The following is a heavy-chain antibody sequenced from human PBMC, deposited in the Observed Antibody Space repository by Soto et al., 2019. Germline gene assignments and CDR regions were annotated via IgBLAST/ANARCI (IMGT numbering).Heavy chain of an antibody. CDR2: IVPILGVP. J-gene: IGHJ4*02. Sequence: SVKVSCKTSGGTFSSYTVSWVRQAPGQGLEWMGRIVPILGVPNYAQRFQGRVTITADKGTNTAYMELSSLRSEDTAVYYCARSIVVVTAADYWGQGTLVTVSS. V-gene: IGHV1-69*02. CDR1: GGTFSSYT. CDR3: ARSIVVVTAADY. D-gene: IGHD2-21*02.